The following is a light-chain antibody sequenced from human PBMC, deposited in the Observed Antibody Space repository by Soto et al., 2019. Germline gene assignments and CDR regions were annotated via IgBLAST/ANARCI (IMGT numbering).Light chain of an antibody. J-gene: IGKJ2*01. CDR1: QSISNW. CDR2: KAS. Sequence: EIQMTQSPSTLSASVGDRVTITCRASQSISNWLAWYQQKPGKAPKLLIYKASTLESGVPSRFSGSGSGTEFTLTISSLQPDDSATYYCQQYNTYSGGTFGQGTKLEIK. CDR3: QQYNTYSGGT. V-gene: IGKV1-5*03.